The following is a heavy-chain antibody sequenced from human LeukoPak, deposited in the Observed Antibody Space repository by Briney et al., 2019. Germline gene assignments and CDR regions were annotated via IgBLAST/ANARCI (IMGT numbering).Heavy chain of an antibody. D-gene: IGHD3-3*01. Sequence: GASVKVSCKASGYTFTSYGISWVRQAPGQGLEWMGWISAYNGNTNYAQKLQGRVTMTTDTSTSTAYMELRSLRSDDTAVYYCAREFGDYDFWSGYYPYPYYYYMDVWGKGTTVTVSS. J-gene: IGHJ6*03. CDR1: GYTFTSYG. CDR2: ISAYNGNT. V-gene: IGHV1-18*01. CDR3: AREFGDYDFWSGYYPYPYYYYMDV.